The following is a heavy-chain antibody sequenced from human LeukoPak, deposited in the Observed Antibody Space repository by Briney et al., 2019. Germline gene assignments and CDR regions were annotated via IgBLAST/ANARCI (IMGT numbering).Heavy chain of an antibody. CDR2: ISSSSSNI. D-gene: IGHD3-16*01. V-gene: IGHV3-21*01. CDR3: ARGYDAPR. Sequence: GGSLRLACAASGFTFSSYSMNWVRQAPGKGLEGVSFISSSSSNIYYADSVKGRFTISRDNAKNSLYLQMDSLRAEDTAVYYCARGYDAPRWGRGTLVTVSS. J-gene: IGHJ2*01. CDR1: GFTFSSYS.